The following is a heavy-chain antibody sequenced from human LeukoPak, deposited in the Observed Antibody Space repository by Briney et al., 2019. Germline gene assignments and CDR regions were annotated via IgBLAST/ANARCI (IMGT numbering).Heavy chain of an antibody. D-gene: IGHD3-10*02. Sequence: PGGSLRLSCAASGSTFSGYGMHWVRQAPDKGLEWLAVISYNGSNKYYADSVKGRFTISRDNSKNTLYLQMNSLRAEDTAVYYCARSGIYDRYAFDIWGQGTMVTVSS. CDR3: ARSGIYDRYAFDI. CDR2: ISYNGSNK. J-gene: IGHJ3*02. V-gene: IGHV3-30*03. CDR1: GSTFSGYG.